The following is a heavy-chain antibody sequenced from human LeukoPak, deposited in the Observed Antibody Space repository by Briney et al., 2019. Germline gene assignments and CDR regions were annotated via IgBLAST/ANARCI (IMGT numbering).Heavy chain of an antibody. CDR1: GFIFSLYW. V-gene: IGHV3-74*01. Sequence: PGGSLRLSCKASGFIFSLYWMHWVRQVPGKGLVWVSRIEGGAIDTDYADSVKGRFTISRDNSKNTLYLQMNSLRAEDTAVYYCAKYKLMTTVTTPDYWGQGTLVTVSS. J-gene: IGHJ4*02. CDR3: AKYKLMTTVTTPDY. D-gene: IGHD4-17*01. CDR2: IEGGAIDT.